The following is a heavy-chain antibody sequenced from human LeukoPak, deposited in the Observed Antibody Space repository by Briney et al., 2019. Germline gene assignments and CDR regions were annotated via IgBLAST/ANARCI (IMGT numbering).Heavy chain of an antibody. CDR3: ARFEGGLAPAAMIDL. V-gene: IGHV3-33*01. CDR2: IWYDGSNK. Sequence: PGRSLRLSCAASGFTFSSYGMHWVRQAPGKGLEWVAVIWYDGSNKYYADSVKGRFTISRDNSKNTLYLQMNSLRAEDTAVYYCARFEGGLAPAAMIDLWGQGTLVSVSS. D-gene: IGHD2-2*01. CDR1: GFTFSSYG. J-gene: IGHJ5*02.